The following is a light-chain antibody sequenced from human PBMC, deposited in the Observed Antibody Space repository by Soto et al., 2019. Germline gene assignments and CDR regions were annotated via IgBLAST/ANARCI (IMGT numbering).Light chain of an antibody. V-gene: IGLV2-23*02. CDR1: SSDVGSYNL. CDR2: EVS. CDR3: CSYAGSSTLV. Sequence: QSVLTQPASVSGSPGQSITISCTGSSSDVGSYNLVSWYQQHPGKAPKVMIYEVSKRPSGVSNRFSGSKSGNTASLTISGLQAEDEADYHCCSYAGSSTLVFGGGTQLTVL. J-gene: IGLJ3*02.